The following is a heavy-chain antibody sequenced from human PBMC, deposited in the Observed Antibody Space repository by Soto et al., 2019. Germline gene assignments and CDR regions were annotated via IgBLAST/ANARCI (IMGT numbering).Heavy chain of an antibody. CDR1: GVSFSDYS. CDR3: ARSRELLQTFDS. CDR2: ITGNSEYK. V-gene: IGHV3-21*06. J-gene: IGHJ4*02. Sequence: EVQLVESGGGLVKPGGSLRLSCVVSGVSFSDYSMNWVRQAPGKGLEWVSLITGNSEYKYYAGSVKGRFTVSRDNAKNSLYLQMNSLTVEDTAVYYCARSRELLQTFDSWGQGTLVTVSS. D-gene: IGHD1-26*01.